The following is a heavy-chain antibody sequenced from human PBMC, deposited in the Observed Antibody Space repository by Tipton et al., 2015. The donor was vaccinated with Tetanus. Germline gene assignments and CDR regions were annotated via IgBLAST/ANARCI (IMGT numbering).Heavy chain of an antibody. CDR3: TGDDYYDTSLRDYYGMDV. J-gene: IGHJ6*02. CDR1: GGSLSSLL. D-gene: IGHD3-22*01. CDR2: IDHSGNT. Sequence: GLVKPSETLSLTCTVSGGSLSSLLWTWTRLSPGKGLEWSGYIDHSGNTNYNPSLRSRVTMSLDTSKNQFSLKVTSVTAADTAVYFCTGDDYYDTSLRDYYGMDVWGPGTTVTVSS. V-gene: IGHV4-59*11.